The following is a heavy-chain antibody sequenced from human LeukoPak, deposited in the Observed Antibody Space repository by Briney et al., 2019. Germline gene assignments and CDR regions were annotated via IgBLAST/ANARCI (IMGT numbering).Heavy chain of an antibody. Sequence: ASVKVSCKASGYTFTGYYMHWVRQAPGQGLEWMGWINPNSGGASYAQKFQGRVTMTRDTSISTAYMELGNLRSDDTAVYYCARVSDSTGYFYWYFDLWGRGTLVTVSS. V-gene: IGHV1-2*02. J-gene: IGHJ2*01. CDR1: GYTFTGYY. D-gene: IGHD3-22*01. CDR2: INPNSGGA. CDR3: ARVSDSTGYFYWYFDL.